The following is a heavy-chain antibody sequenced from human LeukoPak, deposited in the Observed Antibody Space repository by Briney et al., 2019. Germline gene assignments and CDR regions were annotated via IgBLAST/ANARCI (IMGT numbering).Heavy chain of an antibody. CDR3: ARRAYYDSSGYYPASGYFDL. Sequence: SETLSLTCAVYGGSFSGYYWSWIRQPPGKGLEWIGYIYSNGISSYNPSLRGRGTISIATSKNQFSLRLRSVTAADTAIYYCARRAYYDSSGYYPASGYFDLWGRGTLVTVSS. V-gene: IGHV4-4*08. CDR1: GGSFSGYY. D-gene: IGHD3-22*01. CDR2: IYSNGIS. J-gene: IGHJ2*01.